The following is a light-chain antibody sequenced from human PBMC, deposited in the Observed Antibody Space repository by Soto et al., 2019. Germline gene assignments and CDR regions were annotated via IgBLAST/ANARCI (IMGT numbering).Light chain of an antibody. J-gene: IGKJ4*01. CDR2: AAS. CDR1: QSISSY. V-gene: IGKV1-39*01. Sequence: DIQMTQSPSSLSASVGDRVTITCRASQSISSYLNWYQQKPGKAPKLLIYAASSLQSGVPSRFSGSGSGTDFTLTISSLQPEDFATYYCQRSYSTPPTFGGGTKVDIK. CDR3: QRSYSTPPT.